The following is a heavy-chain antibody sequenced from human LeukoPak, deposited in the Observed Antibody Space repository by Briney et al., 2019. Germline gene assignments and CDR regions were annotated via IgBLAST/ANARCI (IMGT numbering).Heavy chain of an antibody. CDR3: AKDMDRIWELLPVPRSAFDI. CDR2: ISGSGGST. D-gene: IGHD1-26*01. J-gene: IGHJ3*02. Sequence: GGSLRLSCAASGFTFSSYAMSWVRQAPGKGLEWVSAISGSGGSTYYADSVKGRFTISRDNSKNTLYLQMNSLRAEDTAVYYCAKDMDRIWELLPVPRSAFDIWGQGTMVTVSS. CDR1: GFTFSSYA. V-gene: IGHV3-23*01.